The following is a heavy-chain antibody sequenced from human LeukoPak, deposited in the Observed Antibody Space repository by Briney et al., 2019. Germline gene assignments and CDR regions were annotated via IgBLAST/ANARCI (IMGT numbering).Heavy chain of an antibody. Sequence: GGSLRLSCAASVFIYRHYSMNKVRQAPSRELAWVPSINSSRSYNSYPDSVKGRFTISRDNAKNSLYLQMNSLRAEDTAVYYCARPAGHYYYMDVWGKGTTVTVSS. J-gene: IGHJ6*03. CDR3: ARPAGHYYYMDV. CDR2: INSSRSYN. V-gene: IGHV3-21*01. CDR1: VFIYRHYS.